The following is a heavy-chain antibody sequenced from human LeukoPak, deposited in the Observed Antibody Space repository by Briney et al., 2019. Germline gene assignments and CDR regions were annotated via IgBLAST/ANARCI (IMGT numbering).Heavy chain of an antibody. Sequence: GASVKVSCKTSGYTFTTYFLHWVRQAPGQGLEYMGIINPTGGTTIYAQRFQGGVTMTRDMSTSTVSMELSSLTSDDTALYYCAREMARNKAIDYWGQGTLVTVSS. D-gene: IGHD5-24*01. CDR2: INPTGGTT. V-gene: IGHV1-46*01. CDR3: AREMARNKAIDY. J-gene: IGHJ4*02. CDR1: GYTFTTYF.